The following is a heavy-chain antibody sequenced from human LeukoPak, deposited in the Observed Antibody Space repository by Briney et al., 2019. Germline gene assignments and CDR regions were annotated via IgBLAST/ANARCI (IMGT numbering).Heavy chain of an antibody. D-gene: IGHD3-10*02. CDR3: AKERVRGVLNY. V-gene: IGHV3-9*01. CDR1: GFTFDDYA. J-gene: IGHJ4*02. Sequence: PGRSLRLSCAASGFTFDDYAMHWVRQAPGKGLEWVSGISWNSGSIGYADSVKGRFTISRDNSKNTLYLQMNSLRAEDTAVYYCAKERVRGVLNYWAQGTLVTVSS. CDR2: ISWNSGSI.